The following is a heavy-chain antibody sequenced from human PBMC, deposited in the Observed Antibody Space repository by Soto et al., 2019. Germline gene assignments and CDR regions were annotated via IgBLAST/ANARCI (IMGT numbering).Heavy chain of an antibody. CDR1: GFTFDDYT. J-gene: IGHJ6*02. D-gene: IGHD6-13*01. Sequence: EVQLVESGGVVVQPGGSLRLSCAASGFTFDDYTMHWVRQAPGKGLEWVSLISWDGGSTYYADSVKGRFTISRDNSKNSLYLQMNSLRTEDTALYHCAKDTVYRSWPNGMDVWGQGTTVTVSS. CDR2: ISWDGGST. V-gene: IGHV3-43*01. CDR3: AKDTVYRSWPNGMDV.